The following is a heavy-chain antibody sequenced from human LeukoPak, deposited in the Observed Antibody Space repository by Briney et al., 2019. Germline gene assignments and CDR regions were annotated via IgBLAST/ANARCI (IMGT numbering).Heavy chain of an antibody. CDR1: GFTFSSHG. Sequence: GGSLRLSCAASGFTFSSHGMDWVRQAPGMGLEWVSGVSPSGDITYYADSVKGRFAISRDNSGNTVYFQLNSLRADDTAVYYCARKTYFDYWGQGTLVTVSS. J-gene: IGHJ4*02. CDR2: VSPSGDIT. D-gene: IGHD1-14*01. CDR3: ARKTYFDY. V-gene: IGHV3-23*01.